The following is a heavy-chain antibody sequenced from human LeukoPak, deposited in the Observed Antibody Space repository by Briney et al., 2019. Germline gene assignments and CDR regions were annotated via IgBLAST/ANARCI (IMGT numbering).Heavy chain of an antibody. D-gene: IGHD1-26*01. Sequence: KPSETLSLTCTVSGYSIRSGYYWAWIRQPPGKGLEWIGRIYTSGSTNYNPSLKSRVTMSVDTSKKQFSLKLSSVTAADTAVYYCARVRGSSGSYEYYHYMDVWGKGTTVTISS. CDR1: GYSIRSGYY. J-gene: IGHJ6*03. CDR3: ARVRGSSGSYEYYHYMDV. V-gene: IGHV4-38-2*02. CDR2: IYTSGST.